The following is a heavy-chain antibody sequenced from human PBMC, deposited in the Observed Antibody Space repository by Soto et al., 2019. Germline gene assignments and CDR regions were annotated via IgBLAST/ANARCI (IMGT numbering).Heavy chain of an antibody. CDR1: GFTFGDYA. J-gene: IGHJ4*02. V-gene: IGHV3-49*03. Sequence: GGSLRLSCTASGFTFGDYAMSWFRQAPGKGLEWVGFIRSKAYGGTTEYAASVKGRFTISRDDSKSIAYLQMNSLKTEDTAVYYCTRAADFSSYFLVVAARTFDYWGQGTLVTVSS. CDR3: TRAADFSSYFLVVAARTFDY. D-gene: IGHD2-15*01. CDR2: IRSKAYGGTT.